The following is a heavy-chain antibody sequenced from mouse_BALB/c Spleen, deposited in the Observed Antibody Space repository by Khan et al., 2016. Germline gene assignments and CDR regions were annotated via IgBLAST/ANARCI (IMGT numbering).Heavy chain of an antibody. V-gene: IGHV9-3-1*01. Sequence: QIQLVQSGPELKKPGETVKISCKASGYTFTNSGMSWVKQAPGKGLKWMGWINTYTGETTYADDFKGRFAFSLDTSASTAYLQINNLKNEDTATXVCARRRLRLPFDYWGLGTTLTVSS. CDR2: INTYTGET. J-gene: IGHJ2*01. CDR3: ARRRLRLPFDY. CDR1: GYTFTNSG. D-gene: IGHD2-2*01.